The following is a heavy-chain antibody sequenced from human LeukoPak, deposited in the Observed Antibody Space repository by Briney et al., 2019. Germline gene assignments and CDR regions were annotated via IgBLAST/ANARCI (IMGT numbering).Heavy chain of an antibody. J-gene: IGHJ3*01. V-gene: IGHV3-72*01. Sequence: GGSLRLSCAASGVTFSDHYMDWVRQAPGKGLEWVGRIRNRADSYTTEYAASVKGRFTISRDDSKNSVYLQMNRLRPEDTAVYYCARGSTVAKAFDVWGQGTMVTVSS. CDR1: GVTFSDHY. CDR3: ARGSTVAKAFDV. CDR2: IRNRADSYTT. D-gene: IGHD4-23*01.